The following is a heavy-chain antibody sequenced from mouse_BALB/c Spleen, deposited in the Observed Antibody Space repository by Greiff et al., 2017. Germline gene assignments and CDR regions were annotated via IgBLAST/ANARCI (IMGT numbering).Heavy chain of an antibody. V-gene: IGHV5-12-1*01. CDR2: ISSGGGST. J-gene: IGHJ2*01. Sequence: EVMLVESGGGLVKPGGSLKLSCAASGFAFSSYDMSWVRQTPEKRLEWVAYISSGGGSTYYPDTVKGRFTISRDNAKNTLYLQMSSLKSEDTAMYYCARPLGSSSLDYWGQGTTLTVSS. CDR1: GFAFSSYD. CDR3: ARPLGSSSLDY. D-gene: IGHD1-1*01.